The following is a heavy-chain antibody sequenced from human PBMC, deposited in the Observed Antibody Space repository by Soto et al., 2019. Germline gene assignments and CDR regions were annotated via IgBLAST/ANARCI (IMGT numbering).Heavy chain of an antibody. J-gene: IGHJ6*02. CDR1: GYSFTSYW. CDR3: VRHVDKKPFWSGYYYYYYGMDV. D-gene: IGHD3-3*01. V-gene: IGHV5-51*01. CDR2: IYPGDSDT. Sequence: GESLKISCKGSGYSFTSYWIGWVRQMPGKGLEWMGIIYPGDSDTRYSPSFQGQVTISADKSISTAYLQWSSLKASDTAMYYCVRHVDKKPFWSGYYYYYYGMDVWGQGTTVTVSS.